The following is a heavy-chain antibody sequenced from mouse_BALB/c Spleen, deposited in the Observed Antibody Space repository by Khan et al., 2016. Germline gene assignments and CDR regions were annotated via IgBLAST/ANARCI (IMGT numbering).Heavy chain of an antibody. CDR1: GFNIKDTY. CDR2: IDPANGNG. CDR3: ARDYYGSRWYFDV. Sequence: VQLQQSGAELVKPGASVKLSCTVSGFNIKDTYLYWVKQRPEQGLEWIGRIDPANGNGKYDPKFQGTATITADTSSNTAYLQLSSLTSEDTAVYYCARDYYGSRWYFDVWGAGTTVTVSS. V-gene: IGHV14-3*02. D-gene: IGHD1-1*01. J-gene: IGHJ1*01.